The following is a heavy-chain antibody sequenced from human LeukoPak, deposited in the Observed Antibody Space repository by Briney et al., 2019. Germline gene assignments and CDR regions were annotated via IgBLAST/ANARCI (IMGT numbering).Heavy chain of an antibody. D-gene: IGHD5-24*01. CDR2: IYRSGST. J-gene: IGHJ4*02. Sequence: PSETLSLTCTVSAYSISSGYYWGWIRQPPGKGLEWIGNIYRSGSTYYNPSLKSRVTISVDTSKNQFSLKLSSVTAADTAVYYCARVQRWLQGWGQGTLVTVSS. V-gene: IGHV4-38-2*02. CDR3: ARVQRWLQG. CDR1: AYSISSGYY.